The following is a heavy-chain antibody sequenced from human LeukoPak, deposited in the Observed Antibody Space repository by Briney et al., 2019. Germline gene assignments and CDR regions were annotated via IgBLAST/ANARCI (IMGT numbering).Heavy chain of an antibody. D-gene: IGHD2-2*01. CDR1: GFTFSSYA. J-gene: IGHJ4*02. CDR3: AKVYCSSTSCECFDY. CDR2: ISGSGGST. Sequence: GGSLRLSCAASGFTFSSYAMSWVRQAPGKGLEWVSAISGSGGSTYYADSVQGRFTIFRDNSKNTLYLQMNSLRAEDTAVYYCAKVYCSSTSCECFDYWGQGTLVTVSS. V-gene: IGHV3-23*01.